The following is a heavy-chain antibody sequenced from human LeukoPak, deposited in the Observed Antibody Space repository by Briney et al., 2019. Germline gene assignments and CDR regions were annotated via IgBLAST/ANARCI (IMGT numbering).Heavy chain of an antibody. CDR1: GFTFSSYA. Sequence: GGSLRLSCAASGFTFSSYAMSWVRQAPGKGLEWVSAIGGSGGSTYYADSVKGRFTISRDNSKNTLYLQMNSLRAEDTAVYYCAKDHCSSTSCYFGYWGQGTLVTVSS. D-gene: IGHD2-2*01. CDR2: IGGSGGST. V-gene: IGHV3-23*01. J-gene: IGHJ4*02. CDR3: AKDHCSSTSCYFGY.